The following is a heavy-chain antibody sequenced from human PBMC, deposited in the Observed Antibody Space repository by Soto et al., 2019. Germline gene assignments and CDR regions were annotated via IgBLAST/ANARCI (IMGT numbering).Heavy chain of an antibody. CDR1: GFTFSSYG. D-gene: IGHD3-10*01. Sequence: QVQLVESGGGVVQPGRSLRLSCAASGFTFSSYGMHWVRQAPGKGLEWVAVIWYDGSNKYYADSVKGRFTISRDNSKNTLYLQVNSLRAEDTAVYYCALWFGLDGMDVWGQGTTVTVYS. CDR3: ALWFGLDGMDV. J-gene: IGHJ6*02. CDR2: IWYDGSNK. V-gene: IGHV3-33*01.